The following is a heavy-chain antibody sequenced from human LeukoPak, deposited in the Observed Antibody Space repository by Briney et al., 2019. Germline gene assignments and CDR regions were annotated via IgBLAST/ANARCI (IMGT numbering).Heavy chain of an antibody. Sequence: GGSLRLSCAASGFTLSSYEMNWVRQAPGRGLEWVSYISTSGTIIYYADSVKGRFTISRDNAKNSLYLQMNSLRAEDTGVYYCARDPRISGWPAAFDPWGQGTLVTVSS. J-gene: IGHJ5*02. CDR2: ISTSGTII. D-gene: IGHD6-19*01. V-gene: IGHV3-48*03. CDR1: GFTLSSYE. CDR3: ARDPRISGWPAAFDP.